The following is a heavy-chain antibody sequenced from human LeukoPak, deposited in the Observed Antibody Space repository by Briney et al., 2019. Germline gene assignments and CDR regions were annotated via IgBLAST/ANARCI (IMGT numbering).Heavy chain of an antibody. CDR1: GYTLTELS. V-gene: IGHV1-24*01. J-gene: IGHJ4*02. CDR3: ATAPYSSSCR. D-gene: IGHD6-13*01. CDR2: FDPEDGET. Sequence: GASVKVSCKVSGYTLTELSMHWVRQAPGKGLEWMGGFDPEDGETIYAQKFQGRVTITEDTSTDTAYMELSSLRSEDTAVYYCATAPYSSSCRWGQGTLVTVSS.